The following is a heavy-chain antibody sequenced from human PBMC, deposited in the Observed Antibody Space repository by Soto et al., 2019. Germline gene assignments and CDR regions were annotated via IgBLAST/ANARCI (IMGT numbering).Heavy chain of an antibody. D-gene: IGHD6-19*01. CDR3: AKDRGSVADYYFDY. CDR1: GFTFSSYA. J-gene: IGHJ4*02. CDR2: ISGSGGSP. V-gene: IGHV3-23*01. Sequence: VGSLRLSCAASGFTFSSYAMSWVRQAPGKGLEWVSAISGSGGSPYDADSVKGRFTISRDNSKNTLYLQMNSLRAEDTAVYYCAKDRGSVADYYFDYWGQGTLVNVSS.